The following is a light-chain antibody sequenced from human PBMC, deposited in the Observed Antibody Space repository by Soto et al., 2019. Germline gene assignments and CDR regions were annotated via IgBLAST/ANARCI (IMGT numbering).Light chain of an antibody. J-gene: IGLJ2*01. CDR3: TSYAAGKNVV. Sequence: QSMLTQPPSASGSPGQSVTISCTGTSSDVGNYNYVSWYQQYPGKAPKLMIYEVNKRPSGVPDRFSGSKSGNTAPLTVSGLQAEDEADYYCTSYAAGKNVVFGGGTKLTVL. CDR1: SSDVGNYNY. CDR2: EVN. V-gene: IGLV2-8*01.